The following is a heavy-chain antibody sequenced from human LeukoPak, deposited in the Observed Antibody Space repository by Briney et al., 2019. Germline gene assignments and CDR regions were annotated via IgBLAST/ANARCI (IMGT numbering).Heavy chain of an antibody. CDR1: GYTFTSYG. CDR3: ARASAVGSSWLFGMDV. V-gene: IGHV1-18*04. J-gene: IGHJ6*04. D-gene: IGHD6-13*01. CDR2: ISAYNGNT. Sequence: ASVKVSCKASGYTFTSYGISWVRQAPGQGLEWMGWISAYNGNTNYAQKLQGRVTMTTDTSTSTAYMELRSLRSDDTAVYYCARASAVGSSWLFGMDVWGKGTTVTVSS.